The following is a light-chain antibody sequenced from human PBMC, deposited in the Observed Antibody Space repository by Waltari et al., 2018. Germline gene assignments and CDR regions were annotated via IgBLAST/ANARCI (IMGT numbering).Light chain of an antibody. J-gene: IGKJ2*01. Sequence: ETVMTQSPATLSVSPGDRVTLSCRASQSVSSNLAWYQQRPGQAPRLLIYGASTGATGIPARFSGTGSGTEFTLTISSVQSEDFAVYYCQQYNNWPPYTFGQGTKLEI. CDR1: QSVSSN. CDR2: GAS. V-gene: IGKV3-15*01. CDR3: QQYNNWPPYT.